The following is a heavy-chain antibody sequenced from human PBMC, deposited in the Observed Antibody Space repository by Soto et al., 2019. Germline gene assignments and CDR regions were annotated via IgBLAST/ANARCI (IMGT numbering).Heavy chain of an antibody. J-gene: IGHJ3*02. Sequence: GGSLRLSCAASGFTFSWFAMHWVRQAPGKGLEWVAVVSFDGSHVTYAESVRGRFTISKDNSKNTLFLQMSSLRPEDTAVYYCAREFGKIILTDYVRDALDIWGQGTMVTVSS. CDR1: GFTFSWFA. CDR2: VSFDGSHV. D-gene: IGHD3-9*01. V-gene: IGHV3-30*04. CDR3: AREFGKIILTDYVRDALDI.